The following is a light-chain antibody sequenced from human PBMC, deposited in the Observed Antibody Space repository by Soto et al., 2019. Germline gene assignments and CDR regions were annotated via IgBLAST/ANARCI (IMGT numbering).Light chain of an antibody. J-gene: IGKJ1*01. CDR3: QQYTNTNNPWM. CDR2: DAS. Sequence: DIRVTQSPPTLSASVGDRVTITCRASQTITTWMAWYQQKPGKAPKLLVYDASTLQSGVATRFSGSGSGTEFTLIISGLQPEASATYYCQQYTNTNNPWMFGQGTKVEI. CDR1: QTITTW. V-gene: IGKV1-5*01.